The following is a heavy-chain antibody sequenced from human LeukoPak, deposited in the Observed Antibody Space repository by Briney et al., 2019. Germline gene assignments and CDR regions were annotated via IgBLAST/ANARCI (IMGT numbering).Heavy chain of an antibody. D-gene: IGHD2-21*02. CDR1: GFTVSSSY. Sequence: GGSLRLSCAASGFTVSSSYMSWVRQAPGKGLEWVSVIYSGGSTYYADSVKGRFTISGDNSKNTLYLQMNSLRAEDTAVYYCARVVPSTAYCGGDCYAPGAFDIWGQGTMVTVSS. CDR2: IYSGGST. CDR3: ARVVPSTAYCGGDCYAPGAFDI. V-gene: IGHV3-53*01. J-gene: IGHJ3*02.